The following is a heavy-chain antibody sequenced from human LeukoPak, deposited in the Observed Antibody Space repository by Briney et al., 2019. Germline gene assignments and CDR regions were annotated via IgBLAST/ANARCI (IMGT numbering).Heavy chain of an antibody. D-gene: IGHD3-22*01. V-gene: IGHV1-2*02. J-gene: IGHJ4*02. CDR2: INPNSGVT. CDR3: AREGYYDSSPLLDY. Sequence: ASVKVSCKASGYTSTGYYMHWVRQAPGQGLEWMGWINPNSGVTNYAQKFQGRVTMTRDTSISTAYMELSRLRSDDTAVYYCAREGYYDSSPLLDYWGQGTLVTVSS. CDR1: GYTSTGYY.